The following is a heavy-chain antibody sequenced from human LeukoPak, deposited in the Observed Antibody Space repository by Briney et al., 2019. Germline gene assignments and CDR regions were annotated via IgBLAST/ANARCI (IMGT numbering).Heavy chain of an antibody. CDR3: ARREGFYDSDGYFEGDGFEI. V-gene: IGHV3-21*01. CDR1: GFTFTTYR. D-gene: IGHD3-22*01. CDR2: ISSSSSYT. Sequence: GGSLRLSCAASGFTFTTYRMEWVRQAQGKGLEWVSSISSSSSYTYYADSVKGRFTISRDNAKNSLYLQMNSLRAEDTAVYYCARREGFYDSDGYFEGDGFEIWGQGTMVTVSS. J-gene: IGHJ3*02.